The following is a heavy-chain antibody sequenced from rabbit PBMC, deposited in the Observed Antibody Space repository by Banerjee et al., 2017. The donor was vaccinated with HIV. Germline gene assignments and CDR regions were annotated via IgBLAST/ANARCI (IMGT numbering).Heavy chain of an antibody. CDR3: ARGYAGGIYDL. J-gene: IGHJ4*01. V-gene: IGHV1S40*01. Sequence: QSLEESGGDLVKPGASLTLTCKASGFDFSSNAMCWVRQAPGKGLEWIACIYAGSGSTYYASWVNGRFSISEASSTTVTLQMTSLTAADTATYFCARGYAGGIYDLWGQGTLVTVS. CDR1: GFDFSSNA. CDR2: IYAGSGST. D-gene: IGHD8-1*01.